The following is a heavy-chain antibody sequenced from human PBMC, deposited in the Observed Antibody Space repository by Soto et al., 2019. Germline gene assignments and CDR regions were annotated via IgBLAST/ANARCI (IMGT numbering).Heavy chain of an antibody. CDR3: ARIRQLWSGGYFDY. CDR1: GGSISSYY. CDR2: IYYSGST. Sequence: SETLSLTCTVSGGSISSYYWSWIRQPPEKGLEWIGYIYYSGSTNYNPSLKSRVTISVHTSKNQFSLKLSSVTAADTAVYYCARIRQLWSGGYFDYWGQGTLVTVSS. D-gene: IGHD5-18*01. V-gene: IGHV4-59*01. J-gene: IGHJ4*02.